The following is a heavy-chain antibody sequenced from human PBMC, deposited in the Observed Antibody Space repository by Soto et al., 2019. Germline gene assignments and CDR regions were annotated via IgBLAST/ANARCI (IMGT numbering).Heavy chain of an antibody. CDR3: ARDGGRHSGGIDY. D-gene: IGHD1-26*01. Sequence: QVQLVQSGAEVKKPGSSVKVSCKASGGTFSSYSINWVRQSPGQGLEWMGEIIPIFGTANYAQKFPGRVTITADEYTSTAYMALSSVRSEDTAVYYCARDGGRHSGGIDYLGQGSLVTVSS. CDR2: IIPIFGTA. V-gene: IGHV1-69*01. J-gene: IGHJ4*02. CDR1: GGTFSSYS.